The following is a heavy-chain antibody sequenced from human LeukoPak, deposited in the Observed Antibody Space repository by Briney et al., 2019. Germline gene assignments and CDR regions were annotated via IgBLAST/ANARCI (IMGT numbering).Heavy chain of an antibody. D-gene: IGHD3-22*01. V-gene: IGHV3-7*01. Sequence: GGSLRLSCAASGFTFGSYWMSWVRQAPGKGLEWVANIKQDGSEKYYVDSVKGRFTISRDNAKNSLYLQMNSLRAEDTAVYYCARAVRGSGYYYKGTYYFDYWGQGTLVTVSS. CDR1: GFTFGSYW. CDR3: ARAVRGSGYYYKGTYYFDY. J-gene: IGHJ4*02. CDR2: IKQDGSEK.